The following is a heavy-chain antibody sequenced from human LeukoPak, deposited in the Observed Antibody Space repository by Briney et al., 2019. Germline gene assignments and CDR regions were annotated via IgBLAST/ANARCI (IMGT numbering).Heavy chain of an antibody. J-gene: IGHJ4*02. D-gene: IGHD5-18*01. CDR2: ISYSGST. CDR1: GGSISSHY. CDR3: ARAPGGYNYGALFYFDC. V-gene: IGHV4-59*11. Sequence: SETLSLSCTVSGGSISSHYRSWIRQPPGKGLEWIGDISYSGSTNYNTSLKRRVTISVDTPKNQFSLTLSSVTAADTAVYYCARAPGGYNYGALFYFDCWGEGTLVGVSS.